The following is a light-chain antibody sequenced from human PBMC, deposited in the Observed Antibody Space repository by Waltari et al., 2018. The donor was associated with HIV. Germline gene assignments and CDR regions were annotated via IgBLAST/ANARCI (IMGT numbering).Light chain of an antibody. Sequence: DIQMTQSPSSLSASIGDRVTLTCRASQNISSYLNWYQQKPGKAPRFLIYAASSLQSGVPSTFSDSGSGTDFTLTISSLQREDFATYYCQQSFNTPLTFGGGTKVEIK. J-gene: IGKJ4*01. CDR3: QQSFNTPLT. CDR2: AAS. V-gene: IGKV1-39*01. CDR1: QNISSY.